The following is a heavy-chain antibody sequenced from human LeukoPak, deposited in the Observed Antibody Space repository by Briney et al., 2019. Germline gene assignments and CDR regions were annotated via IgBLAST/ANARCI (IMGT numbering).Heavy chain of an antibody. D-gene: IGHD3-9*01. V-gene: IGHV3-48*01. J-gene: IGHJ4*02. CDR3: VKDHDWALDF. CDR2: ITHNSDST. CDR1: GFTFSACP. Sequence: GGSLRLSCAASGFTFSACPMNWVRQAPGKGLEWISYITHNSDSTYYADSVKGRFTISRDNAKNSLYLQMNSLRAEDTAVYYCVKDHDWALDFWGQGTLVTVSS.